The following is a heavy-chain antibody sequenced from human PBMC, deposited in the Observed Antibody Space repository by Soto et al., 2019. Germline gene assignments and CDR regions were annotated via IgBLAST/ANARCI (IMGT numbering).Heavy chain of an antibody. V-gene: IGHV3-23*01. D-gene: IGHD3-3*01. CDR3: AKATYYDFWSGYAHFDY. CDR1: GFTFSSYA. CDR2: ISGSGGST. J-gene: IGHJ4*02. Sequence: GGSLRLSCAASGFTFSSYAMSWVRQAPGKGLEWVSAISGSGGSTYYADSVKGRFTISRDNSKNTLYLQMNSLRAEDTAVYYCAKATYYDFWSGYAHFDYWGQGTLVTVSS.